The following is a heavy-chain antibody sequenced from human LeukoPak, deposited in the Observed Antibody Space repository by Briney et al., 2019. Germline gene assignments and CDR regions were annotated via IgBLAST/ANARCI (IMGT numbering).Heavy chain of an antibody. V-gene: IGHV3-64*01. CDR1: GFTFSSYA. CDR3: ARDRWELLNAFDI. D-gene: IGHD1-26*01. CDR2: ISSNGGST. Sequence: TGGSLRLSCAASGFTFSSYAMHWVRQAPGKGLEYVSAISSNGGSTYYANSVKGRFTISRDNSENTLYLQMGSLRAEDTAVYYCARDRWELLNAFDIWGQGTMVTVSS. J-gene: IGHJ3*02.